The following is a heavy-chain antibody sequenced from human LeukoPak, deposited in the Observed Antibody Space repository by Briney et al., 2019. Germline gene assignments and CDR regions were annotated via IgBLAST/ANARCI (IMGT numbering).Heavy chain of an antibody. Sequence: GGSLRFSCAASGFTFSSYGMHWVRQAPGKGLEWVANIKQDGSEQFYLDSVKGRFTISRDNSKNTLYLQMNSLRAEDTAVYYCAKIGGTSSYYYGMDVWGQGTTVTVSS. CDR3: AKIGGTSSYYYGMDV. D-gene: IGHD3-16*01. CDR2: IKQDGSEQ. J-gene: IGHJ6*02. V-gene: IGHV3-7*03. CDR1: GFTFSSYG.